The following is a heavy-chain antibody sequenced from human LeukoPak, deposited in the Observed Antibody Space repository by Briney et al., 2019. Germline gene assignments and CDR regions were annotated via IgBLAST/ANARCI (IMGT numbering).Heavy chain of an antibody. V-gene: IGHV4-39*01. CDR1: GDSVSRSDSY. D-gene: IGHD3-22*01. CDR3: ARRRYFDGSGYLE. J-gene: IGHJ1*01. Sequence: SETLSLTCSVSGDSVSRSDSYWDWLRQPPGTGLGWIGTIYYSERTYYSPSLRSRVTMSVDPSNNPFSLTLRSVTAADTALYYCARRRYFDGSGYLEWGQGTLLSVSS. CDR2: IYYSERT.